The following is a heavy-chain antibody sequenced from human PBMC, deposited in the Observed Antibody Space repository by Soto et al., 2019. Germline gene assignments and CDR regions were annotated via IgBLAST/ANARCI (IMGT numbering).Heavy chain of an antibody. CDR2: IDPSDSYT. Sequence: GESLKISCKASGYTFSNYWISWVRQMPGKGLEWMGRIDPSDSYTNYSPSFQGHVTISADKSITTAYLQWSSLRASDTAMYYCARLSSDGSTLHYFDYCGQRTLVTVSS. J-gene: IGHJ4*02. V-gene: IGHV5-10-1*01. D-gene: IGHD5-12*01. CDR1: GYTFSNYW. CDR3: ARLSSDGSTLHYFDY.